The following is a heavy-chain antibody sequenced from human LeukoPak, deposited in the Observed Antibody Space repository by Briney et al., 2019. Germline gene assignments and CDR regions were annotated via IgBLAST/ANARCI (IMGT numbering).Heavy chain of an antibody. V-gene: IGHV1-69*05. CDR2: IIPIFGTA. Sequence: GSSVKVSCKASGGTFSSYAISWVRQAPGQGLEWMGGIIPIFGTANYAQKFQGRVTITTDESTSTAYMELSSLRSEDTAVYYCASGFMVRGVITSSYGMDVWGQGTTVTVSS. CDR1: GGTFSSYA. D-gene: IGHD3-10*01. J-gene: IGHJ6*02. CDR3: ASGFMVRGVITSSYGMDV.